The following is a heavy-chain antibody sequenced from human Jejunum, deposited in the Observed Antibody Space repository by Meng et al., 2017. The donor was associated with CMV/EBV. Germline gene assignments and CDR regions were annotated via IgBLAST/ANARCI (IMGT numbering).Heavy chain of an antibody. CDR2: LNPTGGFT. D-gene: IGHD3-22*01. V-gene: IGHV1-46*01. J-gene: IGHJ4*02. CDR3: ARRSSNYYGFDS. Sequence: QVQLVQSGAEVKKPGASVKVSCKASGYTFTNNLIHWVRQPPGQGLEWMGVLNPTGGFTTYAQKFQGRVTMTRDTSTSTVYMDLSSLKSEDTAIYYCARRSSNYYGFDSWGQGTLVTVSS. CDR1: GYTFTNNL.